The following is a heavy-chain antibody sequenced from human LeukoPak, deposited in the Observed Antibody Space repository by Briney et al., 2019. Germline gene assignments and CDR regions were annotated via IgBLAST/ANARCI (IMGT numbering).Heavy chain of an antibody. V-gene: IGHV1-69*13. CDR3: ARFTMTRGWFDP. D-gene: IGHD3-22*01. CDR2: IIPIFGTA. Sequence: ASVKVHCKASGGTFTSYAISWVRQAPGQGLEWMGGIIPIFGTANYAQKFQGRVTITADESTSTAYMELSSLRSEDTAIYYCARFTMTRGWFDPWGQGTLVTVSS. CDR1: GGTFTSYA. J-gene: IGHJ5*02.